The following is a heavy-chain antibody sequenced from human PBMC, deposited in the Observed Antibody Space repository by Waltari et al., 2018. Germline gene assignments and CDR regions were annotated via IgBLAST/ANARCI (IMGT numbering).Heavy chain of an antibody. V-gene: IGHV4-4*07. CDR1: GGSISSYY. CDR3: ATSRYYDSSGYYRLHPFDY. D-gene: IGHD3-22*01. J-gene: IGHJ4*02. Sequence: QVQLQESGPGLVKPSETLSLTCTVSGGSISSYYWSRTRQPAGKGLEWIGRIYTSGSTNYNPSLKSRVTMSVDTSKNQFSLKLSSVTAADTAVYYCATSRYYDSSGYYRLHPFDYWGQGTLVTVSS. CDR2: IYTSGST.